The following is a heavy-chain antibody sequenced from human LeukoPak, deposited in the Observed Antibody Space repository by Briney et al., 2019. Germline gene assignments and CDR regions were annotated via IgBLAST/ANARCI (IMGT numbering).Heavy chain of an antibody. V-gene: IGHV3-53*01. CDR2: IYSGGST. Sequence: GGSLRLSCAASGFTVSSNYMSWVRQSPGKGLEGGSVIYSGGSTDYADSVKGRCTISRDNSKNTRYLQMNSLRDEPTAVYYCAREPSGMDVWGQGTTVTVSS. CDR1: GFTVSSNY. CDR3: AREPSGMDV. J-gene: IGHJ6*02.